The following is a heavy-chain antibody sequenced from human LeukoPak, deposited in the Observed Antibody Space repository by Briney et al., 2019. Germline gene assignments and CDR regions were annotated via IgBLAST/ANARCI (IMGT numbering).Heavy chain of an antibody. Sequence: SETLSLTCTVSGGSICSSSYYWGWIRQPPGKGLEWIGSIYYSGSTYYNPSLKSRVTISVDTSKNQFSLKLSSVTAADTAVYYCARPQAVNYYYYYMDVWGKGTTVTVSS. J-gene: IGHJ6*03. CDR1: GGSICSSSYY. V-gene: IGHV4-39*01. D-gene: IGHD6-19*01. CDR3: ARPQAVNYYYYYMDV. CDR2: IYYSGST.